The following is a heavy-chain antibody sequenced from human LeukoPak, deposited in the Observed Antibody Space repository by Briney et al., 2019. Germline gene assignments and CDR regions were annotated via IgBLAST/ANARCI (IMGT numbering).Heavy chain of an antibody. CDR2: ISAYYGNT. CDR3: ARVIGITMVRAVTNWFDP. J-gene: IGHJ5*02. CDR1: GYTLTSYG. D-gene: IGHD3-10*01. Sequence: GASVKVSCKASGYTLTSYGISWVRQAPGQGLEWMGWISAYYGNTNYAQKLQGRVTMTTDTSTSTAYMELRSLRSDDTAVYYCARVIGITMVRAVTNWFDPWGQGTLVTVSS. V-gene: IGHV1-18*01.